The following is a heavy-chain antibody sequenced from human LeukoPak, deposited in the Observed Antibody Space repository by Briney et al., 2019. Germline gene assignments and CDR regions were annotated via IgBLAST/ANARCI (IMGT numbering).Heavy chain of an antibody. Sequence: PSETLSLTCTVSGGSISSYHWSWIRQPPGKGLEWIGYIYYSGSTNYNPSLKSRVTISVDTSKNQFSLKLSSVTAADTAVYYCARTDFWSGYRFDYWGQGTLVTVSS. D-gene: IGHD3-3*01. V-gene: IGHV4-59*01. J-gene: IGHJ4*02. CDR3: ARTDFWSGYRFDY. CDR1: GGSISSYH. CDR2: IYYSGST.